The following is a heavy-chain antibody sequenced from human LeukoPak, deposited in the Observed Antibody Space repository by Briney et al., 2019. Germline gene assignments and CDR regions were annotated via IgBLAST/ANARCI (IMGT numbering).Heavy chain of an antibody. V-gene: IGHV3-21*04. CDR1: GFTFSSYN. D-gene: IGHD4/OR15-4a*01. Sequence: PGGSLSLSCAASGFTFSSYNMNWVRQAPGKGLEWVSSITSDSRYMYYADSVKGRFTISRDNSKNTLYLQMNSLRAEDTAVYYCARRAGAYSHPYDYWDQGTLVTVSS. CDR3: ARRAGAYSHPYDY. CDR2: ITSDSRYM. J-gene: IGHJ4*02.